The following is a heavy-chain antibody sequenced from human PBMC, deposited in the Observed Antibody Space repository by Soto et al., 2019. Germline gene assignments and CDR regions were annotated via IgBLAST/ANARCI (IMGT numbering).Heavy chain of an antibody. V-gene: IGHV3-33*01. CDR2: IWYDGSYK. Sequence: QVQLVESGGGVVQPGRSLRLSCAASGFTFSTYGMHWVRQAPGKGLEWVSVIWYDGSYKFYADSVKGCFTISRDNSKNTLYLQMNSLRADDTAVYYCARSRYYDSSGYYSAFDYWGQGTLVTVSS. J-gene: IGHJ4*02. CDR1: GFTFSTYG. D-gene: IGHD3-22*01. CDR3: ARSRYYDSSGYYSAFDY.